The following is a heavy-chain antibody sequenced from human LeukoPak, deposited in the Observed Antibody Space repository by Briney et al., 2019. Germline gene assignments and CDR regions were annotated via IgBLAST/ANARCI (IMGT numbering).Heavy chain of an antibody. Sequence: ASVKVSCKASGYTFTSYAMNWVRQAPGQGLEWMGWINTNTGKPTYAQGFTGRFVFSLDTSVSTAYLQISSRKAEDTAVYYCARAADGTWYDYYYLDVWGKGTTVTVSS. CDR3: ARAADGTWYDYYYLDV. V-gene: IGHV7-4-1*02. CDR2: INTNTGKP. CDR1: GYTFTSYA. J-gene: IGHJ6*03. D-gene: IGHD6-13*01.